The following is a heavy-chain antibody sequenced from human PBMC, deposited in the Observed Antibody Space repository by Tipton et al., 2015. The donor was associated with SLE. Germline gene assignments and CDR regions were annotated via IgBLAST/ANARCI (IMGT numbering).Heavy chain of an antibody. D-gene: IGHD3-9*01. Sequence: TLSLTCTVSDGSISDYYWTWIRQPAGEGLEWIGRIYASGSTNYNPSLRSRVAMSVDTSKSHFSLKLTSVTAADTAVYYCARDAGVSFDILTDYFDYWGQGTLVTVSS. CDR3: ARDAGVSFDILTDYFDY. CDR1: DGSISDYY. CDR2: IYASGST. J-gene: IGHJ4*02. V-gene: IGHV4-4*07.